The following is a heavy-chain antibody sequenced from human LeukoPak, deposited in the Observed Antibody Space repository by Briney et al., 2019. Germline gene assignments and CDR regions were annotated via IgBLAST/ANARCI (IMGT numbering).Heavy chain of an antibody. CDR1: GFTFSSYA. D-gene: IGHD1-20*01. Sequence: GGSLRLSCAASGFTFSSYAMSWVRQAPGKGLEWVSAISGSGGSTYYADSVKGRFAISRDNSKNTLYLQMNSLRAEDTAVYYCAKDNYNWNEHTFDYWGQGTLVTVSS. J-gene: IGHJ4*02. CDR2: ISGSGGST. V-gene: IGHV3-23*01. CDR3: AKDNYNWNEHTFDY.